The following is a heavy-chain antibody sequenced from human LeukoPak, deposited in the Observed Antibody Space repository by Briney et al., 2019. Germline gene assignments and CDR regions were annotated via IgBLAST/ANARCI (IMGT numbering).Heavy chain of an antibody. CDR3: TRSYRLIHGDFDY. CDR2: VRNDAYRGTT. J-gene: IGHJ4*02. V-gene: IGHV3-49*03. D-gene: IGHD3-16*02. CDR1: GFTFGEYG. Sequence: GGSLRLSCGASGFTFGEYGISWFRQAPGKGLEWVAFVRNDAYRGTTEYAASVKGRFVVSRDNSKSIAYLQMNSVATEDTAMYYCTRSYRLIHGDFDYWGQGTLVPVSS.